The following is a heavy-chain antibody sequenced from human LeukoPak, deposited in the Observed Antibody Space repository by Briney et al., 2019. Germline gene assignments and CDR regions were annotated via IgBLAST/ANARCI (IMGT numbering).Heavy chain of an antibody. J-gene: IGHJ3*02. CDR2: IYYSGST. CDR3: ARALIVTKQRAFDI. V-gene: IGHV4-59*01. CDR1: GGSISSYY. Sequence: SETLSLTCTVSGGSISSYYWIWIPQPPGKGLEWIGYIYYSGSTNYNPSLKSRVTLSVDTSKHQFSLKLSSVTAADTAVYYCARALIVTKQRAFDIWGQGTMVTVSS. D-gene: IGHD2/OR15-2a*01.